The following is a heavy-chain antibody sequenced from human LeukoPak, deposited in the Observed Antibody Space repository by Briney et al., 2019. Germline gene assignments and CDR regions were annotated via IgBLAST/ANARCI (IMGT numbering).Heavy chain of an antibody. D-gene: IGHD4-17*01. CDR1: GCTFSSYA. Sequence: ASVKVSCKASGCTFSSYAISWVRQAPGPGLEWMGRIIPILGIANYAQKFQGRVTITADKSTRTAYTERSSLRSEDTAVSYCARGYGEKGYWGQGPLVTVSS. CDR3: ARGYGEKGY. CDR2: IIPILGIA. V-gene: IGHV1-69*04. J-gene: IGHJ4*02.